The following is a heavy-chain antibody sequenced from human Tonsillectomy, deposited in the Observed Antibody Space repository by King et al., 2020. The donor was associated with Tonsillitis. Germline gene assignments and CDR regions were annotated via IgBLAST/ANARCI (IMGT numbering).Heavy chain of an antibody. J-gene: IGHJ4*02. D-gene: IGHD1-7*01. Sequence: VQLVESGGGLVTPAGSLSLSCAASGFPFSNAWMSWVRQAPGKGLQWVGRIKSVTDGGTTDYAAAVKDRFTISRDDSTNTLYLQMNSLHSEATALYYGPTHPTPNGNYQDDGDKWGQGTRGTGSA. CDR3: PTHPTPNGNYQDDGDK. V-gene: IGHV3-15*01. CDR1: GFPFSNAW. CDR2: IKSVTDGGTT.